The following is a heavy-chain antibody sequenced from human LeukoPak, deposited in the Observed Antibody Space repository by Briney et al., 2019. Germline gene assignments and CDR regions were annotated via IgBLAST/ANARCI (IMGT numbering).Heavy chain of an antibody. CDR1: GYTFTGYY. CDR3: ARLPDVDIVATIDY. Sequence: ASVKVSCKASGYTFTGYYMHWVRQAPGQGLEWMGWINPNSGGTNYARKFQGRVTMTRDTSISTAYMELSRLRSDDTAVYYCARLPDVDIVATIDYWGQGTLVTVSS. CDR2: INPNSGGT. D-gene: IGHD5-12*01. J-gene: IGHJ4*02. V-gene: IGHV1-2*02.